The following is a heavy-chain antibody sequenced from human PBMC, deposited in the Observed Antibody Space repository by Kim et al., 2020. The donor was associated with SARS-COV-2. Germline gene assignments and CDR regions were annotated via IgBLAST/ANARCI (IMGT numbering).Heavy chain of an antibody. V-gene: IGHV1-69*13. J-gene: IGHJ5*02. Sequence: SVKVSCKASGGTFSSYAISWVRQAPGQGLEWMGGIIPIFGTANYAQKFQGRVTITADESTSTAYMELSSLRSEDTAVYYCARDLGYCTNGVCYFDWFDPWGQGTLVTVSS. CDR2: IIPIFGTA. CDR3: ARDLGYCTNGVCYFDWFDP. CDR1: GGTFSSYA. D-gene: IGHD2-8*01.